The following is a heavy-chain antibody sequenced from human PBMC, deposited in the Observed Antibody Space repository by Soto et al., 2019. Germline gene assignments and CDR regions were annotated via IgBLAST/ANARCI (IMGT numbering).Heavy chain of an antibody. J-gene: IGHJ6*02. CDR3: ARDEAYYDFWSGPPGYGMDV. D-gene: IGHD3-3*01. V-gene: IGHV1-18*04. CDR2: ISAYNGNT. Sequence: GASVKVSCKASGYTFTSYGISWVRQATGQGLEWMGWISAYNGNTNYAQKLQGRVTMTTDTSTSTAYMELRSLRSDDTAVYYCARDEAYYDFWSGPPGYGMDVWGQGTTVTVSS. CDR1: GYTFTSYG.